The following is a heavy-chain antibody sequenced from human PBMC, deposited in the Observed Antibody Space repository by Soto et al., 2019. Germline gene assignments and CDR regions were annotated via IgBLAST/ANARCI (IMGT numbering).Heavy chain of an antibody. D-gene: IGHD3-22*01. CDR3: ARVTTQCQVSIGYQPFRP. CDR1: GASIISDGYY. CDR2: IHYSGGAT. Sequence: QVQLQESGPGLVEPSQTLSLICTVSGASIISDGYYWTWIRQHPGKGLEWLGYIHYSGGATYRPSYSPSLKIRSVISVHISKSLFSLKLASVTAAVTAVYYCARVTTQCQVSIGYQPFRPWGQGTLVTVSS. V-gene: IGHV4-31*03. J-gene: IGHJ5*02.